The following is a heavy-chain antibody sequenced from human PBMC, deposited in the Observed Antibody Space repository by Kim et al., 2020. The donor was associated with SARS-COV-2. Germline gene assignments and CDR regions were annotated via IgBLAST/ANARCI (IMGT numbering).Heavy chain of an antibody. V-gene: IGHV4-39*01. J-gene: IGHJ6*02. CDR2: IYSSGST. Sequence: SETLSLTCTVSGGSIISSSYYWGWIRQPPGKGLEWIGTIYSSGSTYDNPSLKGRVIISVDTSNNQFSLKLTSMTAADTAVYYCAKHRSSRWNPGYYYGMDVWGQGTTVTVSS. D-gene: IGHD6-13*01. CDR3: AKHRSSRWNPGYYYGMDV. CDR1: GGSIISSSYY.